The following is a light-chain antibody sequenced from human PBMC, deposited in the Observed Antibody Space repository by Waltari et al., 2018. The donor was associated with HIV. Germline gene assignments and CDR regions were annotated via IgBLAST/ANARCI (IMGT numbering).Light chain of an antibody. Sequence: QSALTQPPSASGSLGQSVTISCTGTSSDVGGYEYVPWYQQHPDKAPKLIIYEDNKRPSGVPDRFSGSKSDNTASLTVAGLQDDDEAHYYCASYGDTNRVLFGGGTRVTVL. CDR3: ASYGDTNRVL. CDR2: EDN. CDR1: SSDVGGYEY. J-gene: IGLJ6*01. V-gene: IGLV2-8*01.